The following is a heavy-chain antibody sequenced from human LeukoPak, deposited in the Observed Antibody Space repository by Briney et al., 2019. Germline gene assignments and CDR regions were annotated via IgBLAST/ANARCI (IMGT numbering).Heavy chain of an antibody. CDR3: ARDLGRYCSSTSCTPDWFDP. CDR1: GFTFSSYW. V-gene: IGHV3-7*01. J-gene: IGHJ5*02. Sequence: GGSLRLSXAASGFTFSSYWMSWVRQAPGKGLEWVANIKQDGSEKYYVDSVKGRFTISRDNAKNSLYLQMNSLRAEDTAVYYCARDLGRYCSSTSCTPDWFDPWGQGTLVTVSS. CDR2: IKQDGSEK. D-gene: IGHD2-2*01.